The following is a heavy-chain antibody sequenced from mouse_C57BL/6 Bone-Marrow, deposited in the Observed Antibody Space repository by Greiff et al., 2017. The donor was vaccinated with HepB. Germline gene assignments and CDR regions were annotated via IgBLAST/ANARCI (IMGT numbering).Heavy chain of an antibody. CDR2: IYPGGGYT. D-gene: IGHD1-1*01. V-gene: IGHV1-63*01. J-gene: IGHJ2*01. CDR1: GYTFTNYW. CDR3: ARWRLTTVVGFDY. Sequence: QVQLQQSGAELVRPGTSVKMSCKASGYTFTNYWIGWAKQRPGHGLEWIGDIYPGGGYTNYNEKFKGKATLTADKSSSTAYMQFSSLTSEDSAIYYCARWRLTTVVGFDYGGQGTTLTVSS.